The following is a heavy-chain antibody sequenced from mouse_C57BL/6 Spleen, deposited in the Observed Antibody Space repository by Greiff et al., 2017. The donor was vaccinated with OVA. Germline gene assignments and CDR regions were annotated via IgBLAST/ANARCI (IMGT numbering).Heavy chain of an antibody. V-gene: IGHV1-69*01. D-gene: IGHD1-1*01. J-gene: IGHJ1*03. CDR3: ARGGDYGSRDV. CDR2: IDPSDSYT. Sequence: QVQLQQPGAELVMPGASVKLSCKASGYTFTSYWMHWVKQRPGQGLEWIGEIDPSDSYTNYNQKFKGKSTLTVDKSSSTAYMQLSSLTSEDSAVYYCARGGDYGSRDVWGTGTTVTVSS. CDR1: GYTFTSYW.